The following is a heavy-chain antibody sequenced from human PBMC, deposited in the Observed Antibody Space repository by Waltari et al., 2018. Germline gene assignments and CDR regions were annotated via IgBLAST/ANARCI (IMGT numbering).Heavy chain of an antibody. CDR3: ATALGDSSSASRPFDF. J-gene: IGHJ3*01. V-gene: IGHV1-69-2*01. D-gene: IGHD6-19*01. CDR1: GYTFSDYY. CDR2: VKPEEGET. Sequence: EVQLLQSGAELKEPGTTVRISCKVSGYTFSDYYIHWVKQAPGKGLRWMGLVKPEEGETRYAHNCQGRVTISADTSTDTAFMELSSLRSEDMAVFYCATALGDSSSASRPFDFWGQGTMITVSS.